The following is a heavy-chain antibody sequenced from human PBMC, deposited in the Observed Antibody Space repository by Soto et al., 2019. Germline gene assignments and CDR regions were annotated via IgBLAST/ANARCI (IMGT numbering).Heavy chain of an antibody. J-gene: IGHJ4*02. CDR3: ARDTSHGVTIGGLDS. CDR1: GFPFGNYN. V-gene: IGHV3-48*02. D-gene: IGHD3-16*01. CDR2: ITGGSLTK. Sequence: GGSLRLSCVASGFPFGNYNFNWVRQAPGKGLEWVSHITGGSLTKHYADFVQGRFTISRDNAKSSLYLEMNDLRDEDTAVYYCARDTSHGVTIGGLDSWGQGTLVTVSS.